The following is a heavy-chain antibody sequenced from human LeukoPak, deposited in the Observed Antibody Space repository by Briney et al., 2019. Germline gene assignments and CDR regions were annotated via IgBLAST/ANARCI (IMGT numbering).Heavy chain of an antibody. J-gene: IGHJ4*02. V-gene: IGHV3-23*01. D-gene: IGHD1-26*01. CDR2: ILGLGGASRT. CDR3: AKDFYSGSYYYFDY. Sequence: GGSLRLSCSASGFSFSTDGMSWVRQAPGKGLEWVSGILGLGGASRTYYADSVKGRFTISRDNSKNMLYLQMNSLRGEDTALYYCAKDFYSGSYYYFDYWGQGTLVTVSS. CDR1: GFSFSTDG.